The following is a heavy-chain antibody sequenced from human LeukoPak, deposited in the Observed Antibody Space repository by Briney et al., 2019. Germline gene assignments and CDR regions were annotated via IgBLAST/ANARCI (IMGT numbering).Heavy chain of an antibody. Sequence: GGSLRLSCAASGFTFSSYSMNWVRQAPGKGPEWVSSIRSSSSYIYYADSVKGRFTISRDNAKNSLYLQMNSLRAEDTAVYYCARDKDDPWGIVVVTPDYWGQGTLVTVSS. D-gene: IGHD3-22*01. J-gene: IGHJ4*02. CDR3: ARDKDDPWGIVVVTPDY. V-gene: IGHV3-21*01. CDR1: GFTFSSYS. CDR2: IRSSSSYI.